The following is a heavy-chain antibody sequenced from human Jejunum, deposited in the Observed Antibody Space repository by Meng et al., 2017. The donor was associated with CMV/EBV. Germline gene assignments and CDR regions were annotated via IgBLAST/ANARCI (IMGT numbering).Heavy chain of an antibody. D-gene: IGHD3-10*01. J-gene: IGHJ6*02. V-gene: IGHV3-23*01. CDR3: ANTYYYGSGSYTPYALDV. CDR1: FSSYA. CDR2: ISDTGSST. Sequence: FSSYAMTWVRQAPGKGLDWVSAISDTGSSTYCADSVKGRFTISRDNSKNTLYLQMNSLRAEDTAVYYCANTYYYGSGSYTPYALDVWGQGTTVTVSS.